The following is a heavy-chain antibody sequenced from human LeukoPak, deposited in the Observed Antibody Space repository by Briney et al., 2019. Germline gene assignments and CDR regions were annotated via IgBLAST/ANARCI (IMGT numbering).Heavy chain of an antibody. CDR1: GLTVSSYS. CDR2: ISGSGGST. V-gene: IGHV3-23*01. Sequence: GGSLRLSCVASGLTVSSYSMSWVGQAPGKGLEWVSAISGSGGSTYYADSVKGRFTISRGNSKNTLYLQMNSLRAEDTAVYYCAKDTGGVVRAFDIWGQGTMVTVSS. J-gene: IGHJ3*02. D-gene: IGHD1-26*01. CDR3: AKDTGGVVRAFDI.